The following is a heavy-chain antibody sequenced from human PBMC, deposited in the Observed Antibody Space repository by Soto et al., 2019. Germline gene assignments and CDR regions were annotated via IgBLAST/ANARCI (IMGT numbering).Heavy chain of an antibody. V-gene: IGHV1-46*01. CDR1: GYTFTNYY. Sequence: QVQLVQSGAEVKKPGASVKVSCEASGYTFTNYYIHWVRQAPGQGLEWMGIINPIGGSTSYAQKVQGRVTMTRDTSTSTVYMEMSSLRDEDTAVYYCARDGIVAADSFDYWGQGSLVTVSS. J-gene: IGHJ4*02. CDR3: ARDGIVAADSFDY. CDR2: INPIGGST. D-gene: IGHD6-13*01.